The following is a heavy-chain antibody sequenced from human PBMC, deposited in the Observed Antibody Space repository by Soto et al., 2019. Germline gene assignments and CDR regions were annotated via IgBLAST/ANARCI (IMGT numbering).Heavy chain of an antibody. V-gene: IGHV3-30*18. D-gene: IGHD5-18*01. CDR3: AKDGTSWIQLWSGTEYFDY. J-gene: IGHJ4*02. Sequence: QVQLVESGGGVVQPGRSLRLSCAASGFTFSSYGMHWVRQAPGKGLEWVAVISYDGSNKYYADSVKGRFTISRDNSKNTLYLQMNSLRAEDTAVYYCAKDGTSWIQLWSGTEYFDYWGQGTLVTVSS. CDR2: ISYDGSNK. CDR1: GFTFSSYG.